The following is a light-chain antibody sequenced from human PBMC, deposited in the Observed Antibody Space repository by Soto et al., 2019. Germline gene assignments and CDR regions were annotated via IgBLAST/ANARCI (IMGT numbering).Light chain of an antibody. CDR1: QSVSSSS. Sequence: EIVLTQSPGTLSLSPGERATLSFSVSQSVSSSSLAWYQQERGQAPRLLIHDASSRATGIPDRFSGSGSGTDFTLTISRLEPEDFAVYYCQQYGGSPRTFGQGTKVDIK. CDR2: DAS. V-gene: IGKV3-20*01. J-gene: IGKJ1*01. CDR3: QQYGGSPRT.